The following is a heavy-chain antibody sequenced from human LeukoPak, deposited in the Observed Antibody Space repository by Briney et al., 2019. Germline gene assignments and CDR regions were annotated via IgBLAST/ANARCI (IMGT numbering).Heavy chain of an antibody. CDR3: ARTPDFWSGYAPYYYMDV. V-gene: IGHV4-59*12. CDR2: IYYSGST. J-gene: IGHJ6*03. D-gene: IGHD3-3*01. Sequence: SETLSLTCTVSGGSISSYYWSWIRQPPGKGLEWIGYIYYSGSTNYNPSLKSRVTISVDTSKNQFSLKLSSVTAADTAVYYCARTPDFWSGYAPYYYMDVWGKGTTVTVSS. CDR1: GGSISSYY.